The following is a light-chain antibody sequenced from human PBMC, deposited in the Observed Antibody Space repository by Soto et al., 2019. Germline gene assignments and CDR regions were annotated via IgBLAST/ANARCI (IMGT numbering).Light chain of an antibody. J-gene: IGLJ1*01. V-gene: IGLV2-14*01. CDR1: SSDVGGYNS. CDR3: SSYASGGTYD. CDR2: DVT. Sequence: QSVLTQPASVSGSPGQSIASSCTGASSDVGGYNSVSWYQQHPGKAPKLMIYDVTNRPSGVSNRFSGSKSGNTASLTISGLQAEDEADYYCSSYASGGTYDFGTGTKVTVL.